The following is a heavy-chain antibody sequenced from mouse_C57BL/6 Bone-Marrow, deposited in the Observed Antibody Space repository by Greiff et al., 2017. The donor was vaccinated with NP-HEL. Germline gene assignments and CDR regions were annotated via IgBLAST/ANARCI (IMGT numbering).Heavy chain of an antibody. CDR2: ISSGSSTI. Sequence: DVMLVESGGGLVKPGGSLKLSCAASGFTFSDYGMHWVRQAPEKGLEWVAYISSGSSTIYYADTVKGRVTISRDNAKNTLFLQMTSLRSEDTAMYYCARPSDYYAMDDWGQGTSVTVSS. CDR1: GFTFSDYG. J-gene: IGHJ4*01. V-gene: IGHV5-17*01. CDR3: ARPSDYYAMDD.